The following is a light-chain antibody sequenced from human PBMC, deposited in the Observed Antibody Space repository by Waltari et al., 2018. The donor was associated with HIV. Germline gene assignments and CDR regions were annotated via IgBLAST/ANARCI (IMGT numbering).Light chain of an antibody. J-gene: IGKJ1*01. V-gene: IGKV4-1*01. Sequence: DVVMTQSPDALKGSLGERVTINCKSSQSVFSNSNKKSYLAWYQQRPGQTPNLVVYGATTRVSGVPARFSGSGSGTDFTLTINNLQAEDAAIYYCQQYYMTPPTFGQGTKVEI. CDR1: QSVFSNSNKKSY. CDR2: GAT. CDR3: QQYYMTPPT.